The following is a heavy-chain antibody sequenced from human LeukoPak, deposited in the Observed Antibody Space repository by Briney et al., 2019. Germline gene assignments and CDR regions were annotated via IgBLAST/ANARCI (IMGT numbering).Heavy chain of an antibody. Sequence: SETLSLTCTVSGGSISSGSYYWSWIRQPAGKGLEWIGRIYTSGSTNYNPSLKRRVTISVDTSKNQFSLKLSSVTAADTAVYYCARGFGVVIIEGFVAFDIWGQGTMVTVSS. J-gene: IGHJ3*02. D-gene: IGHD3-3*01. CDR2: IYTSGST. CDR1: GGSISSGSYY. V-gene: IGHV4-61*02. CDR3: ARGFGVVIIEGFVAFDI.